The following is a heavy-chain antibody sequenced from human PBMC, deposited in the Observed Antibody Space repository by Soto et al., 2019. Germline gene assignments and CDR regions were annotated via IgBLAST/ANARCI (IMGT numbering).Heavy chain of an antibody. CDR3: ARVGDIVLVPAGRWGWFDP. D-gene: IGHD2-2*01. J-gene: IGHJ5*02. CDR2: IHSGGST. V-gene: IGHV3-66*01. Sequence: EVQLVESGGGLVQPGGSLRLSCAASGFTVSSNYMGWVRQAPGKGLEWVSVIHSGGSTDYADSVKGRFTISRDTSKNTLYLQMNSRRVEDTALYYCARVGDIVLVPAGRWGWFDPWGQGTLVTVSS. CDR1: GFTVSSNY.